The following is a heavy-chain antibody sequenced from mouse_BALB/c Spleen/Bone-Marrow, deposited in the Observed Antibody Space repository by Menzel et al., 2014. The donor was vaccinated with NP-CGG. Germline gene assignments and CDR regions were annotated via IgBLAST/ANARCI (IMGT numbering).Heavy chain of an antibody. CDR3: SRLGYYGGFAY. D-gene: IGHD2-3*01. J-gene: IGHJ3*01. CDR1: GFDFSRYW. CDR2: INPDSNTI. V-gene: IGHV4-1*02. Sequence: EVKLVESGGGLVQPGGSLKLSCAASGFDFSRYWMSWVRPAPGKGLEWIGEINPDSNTINYTPSLKDKFIISRDNAKNTLYLQMSKVRSEDTALYYCSRLGYYGGFAYWGQGTLVPVSA.